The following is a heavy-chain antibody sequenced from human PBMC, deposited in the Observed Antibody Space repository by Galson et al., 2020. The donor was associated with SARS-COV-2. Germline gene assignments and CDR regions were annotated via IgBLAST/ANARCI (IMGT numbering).Heavy chain of an antibody. CDR2: IKNDGSGT. CDR3: AVLRGEVTEFDS. J-gene: IGHJ4*02. V-gene: IGHV3-74*01. CDR1: GLTPSTYW. D-gene: IGHD3-10*01. Sequence: GGSLRLSCAVSGLTPSTYWMHWVRQAPGKGLIWVAHIKNDGSGTGYVDSVKGRFTISRDNAKNTLYLQMNSLRAEDAAVYYCAVLRGEVTEFDSWGQGTVVTVSS.